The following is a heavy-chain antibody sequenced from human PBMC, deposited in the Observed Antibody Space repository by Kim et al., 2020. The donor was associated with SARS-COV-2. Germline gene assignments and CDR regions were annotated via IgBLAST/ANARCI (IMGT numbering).Heavy chain of an antibody. CDR3: ARDGLRSSSWLGPYYFDY. CDR2: ISYDGSNK. D-gene: IGHD6-13*01. V-gene: IGHV3-30*04. J-gene: IGHJ4*02. CDR1: GFTFSSYA. Sequence: GGSLRLSCAASGFTFSSYAMHWVRQAPGKGLEWVAVISYDGSNKYYADSVKGRFTISRDNSKNTLYLQMNSLRAEDTAVYYCARDGLRSSSWLGPYYFDYWGQGTLVTVSS.